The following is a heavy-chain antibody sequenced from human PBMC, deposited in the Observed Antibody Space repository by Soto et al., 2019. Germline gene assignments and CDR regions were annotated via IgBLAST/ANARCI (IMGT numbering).Heavy chain of an antibody. D-gene: IGHD2-15*01. CDR1: GFTFSQFW. Sequence: EVQLVESGGGLVQPGGSLRLSCAASGFTFSQFWMTWVRQAPGKGLEWVANIRQDGSEKYYVDSVKGRLTISRENAKNSLLLQMNSLGVEDTAVYYCARLGVVVVAAASYDYYYYMDVWGKWTAVTVSS. J-gene: IGHJ6*03. CDR2: IRQDGSEK. CDR3: ARLGVVVVAAASYDYYYYMDV. V-gene: IGHV3-7*01.